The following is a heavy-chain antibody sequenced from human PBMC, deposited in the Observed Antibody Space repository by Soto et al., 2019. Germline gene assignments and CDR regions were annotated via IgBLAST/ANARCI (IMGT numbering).Heavy chain of an antibody. CDR1: GGFVNSDTHS. V-gene: IGHV4-61*01. D-gene: IGHD2-2*01. Sequence: SETLSLTCTVSGGFVNSDTHSWSWIRQTPGKRLEWIGFIYSGGSTKNPSLRSRVTTSVDTSKNQFSRKLRSVIVADTAVYHCARFVRSCSATTCSTRADVWGQGITVTVSS. J-gene: IGHJ6*02. CDR2: IYSGGST. CDR3: ARFVRSCSATTCSTRADV.